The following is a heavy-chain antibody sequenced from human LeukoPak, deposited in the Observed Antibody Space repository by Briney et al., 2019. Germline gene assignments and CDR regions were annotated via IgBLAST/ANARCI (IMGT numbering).Heavy chain of an antibody. CDR3: AKDLTYYDFWSVDAFDI. D-gene: IGHD3-3*01. Sequence: GGSLRLSXAASGFTFSSYAMSWVCQAPGKGLEWVSAISGSGGSTYYADSGKGRFTISRDNSKNTLYLQMNSLRAEDTAVYYCAKDLTYYDFWSVDAFDIWGQGTMVTVSS. V-gene: IGHV3-23*01. CDR2: ISGSGGST. CDR1: GFTFSSYA. J-gene: IGHJ3*02.